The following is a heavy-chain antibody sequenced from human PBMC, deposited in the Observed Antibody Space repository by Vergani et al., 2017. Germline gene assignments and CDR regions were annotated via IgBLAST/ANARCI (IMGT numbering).Heavy chain of an antibody. Sequence: EVQLVQSGAEVKKPGESLKISCQISGYSFTNYWIGWVRQMPVKGLEWMGIIHPADSDTRYSPSFQGQVTISVYKSISTAYLQRSSLRASDSAMYYCARLYGRDSSGSKYFDYWGQGTLVTVSS. V-gene: IGHV5-51*01. CDR3: ARLYGRDSSGSKYFDY. J-gene: IGHJ4*02. CDR2: IHPADSDT. D-gene: IGHD3-22*01. CDR1: GYSFTNYW.